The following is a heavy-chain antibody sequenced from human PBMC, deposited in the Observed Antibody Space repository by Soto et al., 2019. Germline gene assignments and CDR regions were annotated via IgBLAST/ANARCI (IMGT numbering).Heavy chain of an antibody. CDR1: GASISSYY. V-gene: IGHV4-59*01. D-gene: IGHD2-21*02. CDR2: IYYSGST. Sequence: QVLLQESGPGLVKPSETLSLTCTVSGASISSYYWSWIRQPPGKGLEWIGEIYYSGSTTYNPYLKTRVTISIDTSNNQCSLKLSSATAADTAVYYCTRAYANAYCGGDCYLAQWGQGTLVTVSS. J-gene: IGHJ4*02. CDR3: TRAYANAYCGGDCYLAQ.